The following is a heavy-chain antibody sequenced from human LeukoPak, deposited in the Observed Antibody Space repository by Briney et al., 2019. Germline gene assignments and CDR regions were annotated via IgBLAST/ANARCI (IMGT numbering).Heavy chain of an antibody. CDR3: AKAGGVSYYNWFDP. CDR1: GFTFDDYA. V-gene: IGHV3-9*01. D-gene: IGHD3-16*01. Sequence: PGGSPRLSCAASGFTFDDYAMHWVRQAPGKGLEWVSGISWNSGSIGYADSVKGRFTISRDNAKNSLYLQMNSLRAEDTALYYCAKAGGVSYYNWFDPWGQGTLVTVSS. CDR2: ISWNSGSI. J-gene: IGHJ5*02.